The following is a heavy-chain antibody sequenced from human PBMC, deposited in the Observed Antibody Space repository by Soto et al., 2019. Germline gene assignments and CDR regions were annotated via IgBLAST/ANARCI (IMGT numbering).Heavy chain of an antibody. J-gene: IGHJ5*02. D-gene: IGHD6-13*01. Sequence: GGSLRLSCAASGFTVSSNYMSWVRQAPGNGLEWVSVVHSGGNTYYADSVKGRFTISRDISKNTLYLQMNSLRAEDTAVYYCARAPYSSSWYTFDPWGQGTLVTVSS. CDR3: ARAPYSSSWYTFDP. V-gene: IGHV3-66*01. CDR2: VHSGGNT. CDR1: GFTVSSNY.